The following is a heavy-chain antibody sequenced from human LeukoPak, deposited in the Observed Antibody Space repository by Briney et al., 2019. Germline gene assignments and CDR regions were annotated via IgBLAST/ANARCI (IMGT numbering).Heavy chain of an antibody. CDR2: INPNSGGT. D-gene: IGHD3-9*01. Sequence: GASVKVSCKASGYTFTGYYMHWVRQAPGQGLEWMEWINPNSGGTNYAQKFQGRVTMTRDTSISTAYMELSRLRSDDTAVYYCARGDILTGYYQPPYYYYYGMDVWGQGTTVTVSS. CDR3: ARGDILTGYYQPPYYYYYGMDV. V-gene: IGHV1-2*02. CDR1: GYTFTGYY. J-gene: IGHJ6*02.